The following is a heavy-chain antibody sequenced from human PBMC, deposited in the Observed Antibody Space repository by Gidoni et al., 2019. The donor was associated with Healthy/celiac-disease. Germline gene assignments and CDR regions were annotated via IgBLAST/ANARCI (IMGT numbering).Heavy chain of an antibody. D-gene: IGHD4-17*01. J-gene: IGHJ4*02. CDR1: GYTFTSYY. CDR3: ARFSDYGDYYFDD. CDR2: INPSGGST. V-gene: IGHV1-46*01. Sequence: QVQLVQSGAEVKKPGASVKVSCKASGYTFTSYYMPWVRQAPGQGREWMGIINPSGGSTSYAQKFQGRVTMTRDTSTSTVYMDLRSLRSEDTAVYYCARFSDYGDYYFDDWGQGTLVTVSS.